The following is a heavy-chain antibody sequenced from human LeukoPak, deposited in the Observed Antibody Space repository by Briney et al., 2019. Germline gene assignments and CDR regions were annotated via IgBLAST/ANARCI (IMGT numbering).Heavy chain of an antibody. J-gene: IGHJ4*02. D-gene: IGHD3-10*01. CDR3: ARQTGSGLFTLP. V-gene: IGHV4-38-2*02. CDR1: GYSISSGYY. Sequence: SETLSLTCTVSGYSISSGYYWGWIRQPPGKGLEWIGIIYHSGTTYYNPSLKSRVTISVDTSKNQFSLKLTSVTAADTAVYYCARQTGSGLFTLPGGQGTLVTVSS. CDR2: IYHSGTT.